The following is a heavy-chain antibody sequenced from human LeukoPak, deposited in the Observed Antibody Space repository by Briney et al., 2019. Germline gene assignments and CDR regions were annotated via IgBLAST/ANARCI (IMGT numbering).Heavy chain of an antibody. Sequence: SETLSLTCTVSGGSISSYYWSWIRQPPGKGLEWIGYIYYSGSTNYNPSLKSRVTISVDTSKNQFSLKLSSVTAADTAVYYCARGSMGLWSFDYWGQGTLVTVSS. CDR1: GGSISSYY. CDR3: ARGSMGLWSFDY. D-gene: IGHD3-10*01. CDR2: IYYSGST. J-gene: IGHJ4*02. V-gene: IGHV4-59*01.